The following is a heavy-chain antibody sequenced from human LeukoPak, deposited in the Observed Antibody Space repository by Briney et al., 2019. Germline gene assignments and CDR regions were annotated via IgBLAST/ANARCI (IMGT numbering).Heavy chain of an antibody. V-gene: IGHV1-69-2*01. J-gene: IGHJ3*02. Sequence: ASVKVSCKVSGYTFTDYYMHWVQQAPGKGLEWMGLVDPEDGETIYAEKFQGRVTITADTSTDTAYMELSSLRSEDTAVYYRALVTLDDAFDIWGQGTMVTVSS. CDR1: GYTFTDYY. CDR3: ALVTLDDAFDI. CDR2: VDPEDGET. D-gene: IGHD4-23*01.